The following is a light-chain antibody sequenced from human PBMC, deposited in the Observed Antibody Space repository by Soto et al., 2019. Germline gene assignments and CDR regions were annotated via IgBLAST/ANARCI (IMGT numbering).Light chain of an antibody. CDR3: LQDHNYPLT. CDR1: QGIGND. Sequence: AIQMAQSPSSLSASVGDRVTITCRASQGIGNDVGWPQQKPGKAPKLLIYAAATLQSGVPSRFSGSRSGTDFTLTISSLQPEDFATYYCLQDHNYPLTFGGGTKVEIK. CDR2: AAA. J-gene: IGKJ4*01. V-gene: IGKV1-6*02.